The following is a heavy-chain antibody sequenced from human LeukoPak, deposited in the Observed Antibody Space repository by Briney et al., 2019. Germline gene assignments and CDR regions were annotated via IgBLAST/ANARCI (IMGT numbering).Heavy chain of an antibody. CDR2: INSDGSLT. Sequence: GGSLRLSCAASEFAFSNYWMHWVRQAPGWGLIWVSRINSDGSLTNYADSVKGRFTISRDNAKNTLYLQMNRLRAEDTAVYYCARDFDWGSGHWGQGTLVTVSS. J-gene: IGHJ4*02. D-gene: IGHD7-27*01. V-gene: IGHV3-74*01. CDR1: EFAFSNYW. CDR3: ARDFDWGSGH.